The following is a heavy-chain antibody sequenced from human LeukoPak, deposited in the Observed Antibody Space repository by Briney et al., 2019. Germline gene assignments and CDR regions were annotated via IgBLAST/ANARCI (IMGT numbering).Heavy chain of an antibody. CDR3: ATQMGATTGYFDY. CDR1: GYSFTSYW. V-gene: IGHV5-51*01. J-gene: IGHJ4*02. CDR2: IYPGDSDT. Sequence: GESLQISCQGSGYSFTSYWIGWVRQMPGKGLEWMGIIYPGDSDTRYSPSFQGQVTISADKSISTAYLQWSSLKAPDTAMYYCATQMGATTGYFDYWGQGTLVTVSS. D-gene: IGHD1-26*01.